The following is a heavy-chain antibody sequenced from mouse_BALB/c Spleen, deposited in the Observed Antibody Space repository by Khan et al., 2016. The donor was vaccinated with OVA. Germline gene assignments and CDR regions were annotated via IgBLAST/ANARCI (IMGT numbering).Heavy chain of an antibody. D-gene: IGHD1-1*01. CDR1: GYTFINYW. J-gene: IGHJ2*01. CDR3: ARRGLRWDCDY. V-gene: IGHV1-7*01. CDR2: INPSTGYT. Sequence: VELVESGAELAKPGASVKMSCKASGYTFINYWILWVKQRPGQGLEWIGYINPSTGYTEYTQNFKDKATLTADKSSSTAYMQLSSLTSEDSAVYYCARRGLRWDCDYGGQGTTLTGSS.